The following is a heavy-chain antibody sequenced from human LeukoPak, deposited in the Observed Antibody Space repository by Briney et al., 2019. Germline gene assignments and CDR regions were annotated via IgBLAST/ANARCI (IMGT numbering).Heavy chain of an antibody. CDR2: IRRDGVAK. D-gene: IGHD1-20*01. V-gene: IGHV3-7*01. CDR3: ARLSGDITVFDL. J-gene: IGHJ5*02. CDR1: GFTFGNYW. Sequence: GGSLRLSCAASGFTFGNYWVSWVRQAPGKGMEWVATIRRDGVAKYYVDSVGGRLTISRDNARNSLFLQTNSLRAEDTALYFCARLSGDITVFDLWGQGTQVTVSS.